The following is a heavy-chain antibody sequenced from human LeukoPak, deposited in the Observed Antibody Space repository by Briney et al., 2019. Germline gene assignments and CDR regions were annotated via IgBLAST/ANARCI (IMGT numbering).Heavy chain of an antibody. D-gene: IGHD1-1*01. CDR3: ARGGLRAGTGGLDP. CDR1: GYTFIDYD. V-gene: IGHV1-8*01. Sequence: ASVKVSCKASGYTFIDYDINWVRQATGQGLEWTGWINSKSGDTGYAQKFQGRVTMTRKTSISTAYMELSSLRPEDTAVYYCARGGLRAGTGGLDPWGQGTLVIVSS. CDR2: INSKSGDT. J-gene: IGHJ5*02.